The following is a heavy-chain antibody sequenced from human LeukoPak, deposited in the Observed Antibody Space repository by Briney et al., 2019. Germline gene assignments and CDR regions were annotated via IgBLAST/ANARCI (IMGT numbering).Heavy chain of an antibody. CDR2: ISYDGNSQ. J-gene: IGHJ6*03. D-gene: IGHD1-26*01. CDR1: GFTFSNYA. CDR3: ARDDSGSYFGYYYYYMDV. Sequence: WRSLTLSCAASGFTFSNYAIHWVRQAPGRGLEWVAAISYDGNSQHYGAPVKGRFTISRDNAKNSLYLQMNSLRAEDTAVYYCARDDSGSYFGYYYYYMDVWGKGTTVTVSS. V-gene: IGHV3-30*03.